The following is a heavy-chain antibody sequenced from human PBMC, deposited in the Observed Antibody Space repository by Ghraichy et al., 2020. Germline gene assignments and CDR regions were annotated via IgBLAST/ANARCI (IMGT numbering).Heavy chain of an antibody. J-gene: IGHJ6*02. V-gene: IGHV1-58*01. D-gene: IGHD2-2*01. CDR1: GFTFTSSA. CDR2: IDVGSGNT. Sequence: SVKVSCKASGFTFTSSAVQWVRQARGQRLEWIGWIDVGSGNTNYAQKFQERVTITRDMSTSIAYMELSSLRSEDTAVYYCADSGTSSTYGMEVWCQGTTVTVSS. CDR3: ADSGTSSTYGMEV.